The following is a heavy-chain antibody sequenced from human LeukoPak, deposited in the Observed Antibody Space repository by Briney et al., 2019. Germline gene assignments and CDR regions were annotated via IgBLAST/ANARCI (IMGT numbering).Heavy chain of an antibody. CDR3: AKPSGATDY. CDR2: ISYDGSNK. V-gene: IGHV3-30*18. D-gene: IGHD3-3*01. CDR1: GLTFSSYG. Sequence: GRSLRLSCAASGLTFSSYGMHWVRQAPGKGLEWVAVISYDGSNKYYADSVKGRFTISRDNSKNTLYLQMNSLRAEDTAVYYCAKPSGATDYWGQGTLVTVSS. J-gene: IGHJ4*02.